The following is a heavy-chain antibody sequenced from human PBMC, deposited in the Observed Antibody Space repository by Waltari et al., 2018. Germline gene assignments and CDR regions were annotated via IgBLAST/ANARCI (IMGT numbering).Heavy chain of an antibody. Sequence: QVQLVQSGAEVRKPGASVKVSCETSGYTFSGYYIHWVSQAPGQGPEWIGRISPNSGGTSYAQKFQGRVTMTRDTSITTAYMELRSLTSDDTAVYYCARGNWGYFFDYWGQGTLVTVSS. CDR3: ARGNWGYFFDY. CDR1: GYTFSGYY. D-gene: IGHD7-27*01. J-gene: IGHJ4*02. V-gene: IGHV1-2*06. CDR2: ISPNSGGT.